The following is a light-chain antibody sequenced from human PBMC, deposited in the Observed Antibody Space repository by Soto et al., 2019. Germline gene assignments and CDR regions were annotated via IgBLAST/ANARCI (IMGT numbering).Light chain of an antibody. V-gene: IGKV3-15*01. CDR1: QSISSN. J-gene: IGKJ3*01. CDR2: GAS. CDR3: PQYNNWPFT. Sequence: EIVMTQSPATLSVSPGERATLSCRASQSISSNLAWYQQKPGQAPRLLIYGASTRATGIPARFSGSGSGTEFTLTISILQSEDFAVYYCPQYNNWPFTFGPGTKVDIK.